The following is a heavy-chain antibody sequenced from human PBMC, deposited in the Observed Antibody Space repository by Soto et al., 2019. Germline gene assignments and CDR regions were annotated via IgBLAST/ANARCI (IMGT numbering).Heavy chain of an antibody. D-gene: IGHD3-16*01. CDR1: GGSISSGGYY. CDR3: ARDRGGGNWFDP. J-gene: IGHJ5*02. Sequence: PSETLSLTCTVSGGSISSGGYYWSWIRQYPGKGLDWIGYIYFSGTTYYNPSLKSRVTISLDTSKNQFSLKLSSVTAADTAVYYCARDRGGGNWFDPWGQGTLVTVSS. CDR2: IYFSGTT. V-gene: IGHV4-31*03.